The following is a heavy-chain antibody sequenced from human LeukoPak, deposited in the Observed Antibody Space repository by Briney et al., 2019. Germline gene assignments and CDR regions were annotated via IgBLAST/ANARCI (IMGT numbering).Heavy chain of an antibody. D-gene: IGHD1-7*01. Sequence: ASVKVSCKASGYTFTSYGISWVRQAPGQGLEWMGWINPNSGGTNYAQKFQGRVTMTRDTSISTAYMELSGLTSDDTAVYYCAREEGIPEATSFDYWGQGTLVTVSS. J-gene: IGHJ4*02. CDR2: INPNSGGT. CDR1: GYTFTSYG. CDR3: AREEGIPEATSFDY. V-gene: IGHV1-2*02.